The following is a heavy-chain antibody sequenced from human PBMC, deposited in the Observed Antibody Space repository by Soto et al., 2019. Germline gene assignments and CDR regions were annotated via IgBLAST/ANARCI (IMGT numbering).Heavy chain of an antibody. D-gene: IGHD3-10*01. V-gene: IGHV1-69*02. CDR3: ATNYGSGYRAFDY. CDR2: INPILSVS. CDR1: GDTFSFYR. Sequence: QVQLVQSGAEVQKPGSSVKVSCKASGDTFSFYRINWVRQAPGLGLEWMGRINPILSVSNYAQKFQGRVTITADKSTSTAYMELSSLRSEDTAMYYFATNYGSGYRAFDYWGKGALVTVSS. J-gene: IGHJ4*02.